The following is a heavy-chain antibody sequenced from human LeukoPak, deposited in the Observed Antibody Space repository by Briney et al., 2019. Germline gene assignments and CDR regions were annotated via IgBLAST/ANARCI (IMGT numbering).Heavy chain of an antibody. V-gene: IGHV4-61*02. Sequence: PSETLSLTCTVSGVSISSGSYYWSWLRQPAGKGLEWIGRIYTGGSTNYNPSLKSRVTISVDTSKNQFSLKLSSVTAADTAVYYCARIPLYYSNYVGGTNYYYYYMDVWGKGTTVTVSS. CDR1: GVSISSGSYY. CDR2: IYTGGST. J-gene: IGHJ6*03. CDR3: ARIPLYYSNYVGGTNYYYYYMDV. D-gene: IGHD4-11*01.